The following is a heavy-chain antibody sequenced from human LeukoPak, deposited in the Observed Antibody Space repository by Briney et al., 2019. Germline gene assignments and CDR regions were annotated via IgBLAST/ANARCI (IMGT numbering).Heavy chain of an antibody. CDR1: GGSISSYY. D-gene: IGHD6-13*01. V-gene: IGHV4-59*01. CDR2: IYYSGST. J-gene: IGHJ5*02. CDR3: ARGLSGYSSSWYARWWFDP. Sequence: PSETLSLTCTVSGGSISSYYWSWIRQPPGKGLEWIGYIYYSGSTNYNPSLKSRVTISVDTSKNQFSLKLSSVTAADTAVYYCARGLSGYSSSWYARWWFDPWGQGTLVTVSS.